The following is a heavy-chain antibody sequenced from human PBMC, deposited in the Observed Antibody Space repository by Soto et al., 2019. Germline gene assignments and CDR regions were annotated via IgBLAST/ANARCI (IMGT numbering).Heavy chain of an antibody. CDR3: ARDNGMAAAAGLYGMDV. Sequence: PSETLSLTCTVSGGSINSDYWNWIRQSPGEGLEWIGYIHYSESTNYSPSLKSRVTISVDTSKSQFSLKLSSVTAADTAVYYCARDNGMAAAAGLYGMDVWGQGTTVTVSS. CDR2: IHYSEST. D-gene: IGHD6-13*01. V-gene: IGHV4-59*12. CDR1: GGSINSDY. J-gene: IGHJ6*02.